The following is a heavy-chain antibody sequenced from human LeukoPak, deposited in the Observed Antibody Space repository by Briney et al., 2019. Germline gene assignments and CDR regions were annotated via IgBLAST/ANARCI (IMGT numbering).Heavy chain of an antibody. D-gene: IGHD2-15*01. Sequence: PSETLSLTCTVSGYSIAHGFFWAWIRQPPGGGLEWIGSLYHSGTTYYNTSLKSRISTSVDTSKNQFSLKLRLVTAADTAVYYCARVEVPRDINDWYFDLWGRGTLVPVSS. CDR3: ARVEVPRDINDWYFDL. V-gene: IGHV4-38-2*02. CDR2: LYHSGTT. J-gene: IGHJ2*01. CDR1: GYSIAHGFF.